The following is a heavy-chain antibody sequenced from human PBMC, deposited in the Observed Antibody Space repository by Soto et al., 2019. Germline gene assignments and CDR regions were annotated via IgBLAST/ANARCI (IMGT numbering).Heavy chain of an antibody. CDR1: GFSFSIYS. CDR3: ASEKVGAESVHVFDI. V-gene: IGHV3-48*01. D-gene: IGHD1-26*01. CDR2: IMPGSSHI. J-gene: IGHJ3*02. Sequence: EVQLVESGGGLVQPGGSLRLTCAASGFSFSIYSMNWVRQAPGKGLEWVSYIMPGSSHIFYADSVKGRFTISRDNAKNSLYLQMNNLRAEDTALYYCASEKVGAESVHVFDIWGQGTMVTVSS.